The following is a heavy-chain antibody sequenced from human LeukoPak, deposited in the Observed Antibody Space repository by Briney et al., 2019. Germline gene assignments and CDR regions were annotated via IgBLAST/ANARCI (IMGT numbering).Heavy chain of an antibody. CDR3: TTGNFGPY. CDR1: GFTFSDAW. V-gene: IGHV3-15*07. Sequence: GGSLRLSCAASGFTFSDAWMNWVRQAPGKGLEWVGRIKRKTEGGTTDYAAPVKGRFTISRDDSKNTLYLQMNSLKTEDTAFYYCTTGNFGPYWGQGTLVTVSS. CDR2: IKRKTEGGTT. D-gene: IGHD3-10*01. J-gene: IGHJ4*02.